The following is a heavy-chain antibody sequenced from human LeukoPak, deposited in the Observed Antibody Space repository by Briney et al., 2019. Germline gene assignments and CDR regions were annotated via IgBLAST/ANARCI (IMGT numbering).Heavy chain of an antibody. CDR3: AREREEVRGVITPYFDY. CDR1: GYSFTSYW. J-gene: IGHJ4*02. D-gene: IGHD3-10*01. Sequence: GESLKISCKGSGYSFTSYWIGWVRQMPGKGLEWMGIIYPGDSDTRYSPSFQGQVTISADKSISTAYLQWSSLKASDTAMYYCAREREEVRGVITPYFDYWGQGTLVTVS. V-gene: IGHV5-51*01. CDR2: IYPGDSDT.